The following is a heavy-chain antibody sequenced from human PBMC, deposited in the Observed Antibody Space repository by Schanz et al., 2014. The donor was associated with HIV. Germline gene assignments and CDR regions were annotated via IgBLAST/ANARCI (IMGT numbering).Heavy chain of an antibody. CDR2: INPSSGGT. Sequence: QVQLVQSGAEVKKPGASVKVSCKASGYTFTGYYMHWVRQAPGQGLEWMGWINPSSGGTKSAQKFLGRVTMTRDSSISTAYMELTRLTSDDTAVYYCARSRFQLQWFDSWGQGTLVTVSS. CDR3: ARSRFQLQWFDS. D-gene: IGHD2-2*01. CDR1: GYTFTGYY. V-gene: IGHV1-2*02. J-gene: IGHJ5*01.